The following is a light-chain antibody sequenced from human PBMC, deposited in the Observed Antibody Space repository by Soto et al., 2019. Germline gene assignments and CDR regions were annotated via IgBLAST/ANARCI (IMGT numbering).Light chain of an antibody. V-gene: IGKV1-16*02. Sequence: IQMTQSPTSLSASVGDRVTITSRASQGISNFLGWIQQKPGKAPKSLIFGEFSLQSGVPSKFSGSVSDIDFILTITSLQPEYVATYYCVHYHSYPPTFGQGTKVEIK. CDR3: VHYHSYPPT. CDR2: GEF. J-gene: IGKJ1*01. CDR1: QGISNF.